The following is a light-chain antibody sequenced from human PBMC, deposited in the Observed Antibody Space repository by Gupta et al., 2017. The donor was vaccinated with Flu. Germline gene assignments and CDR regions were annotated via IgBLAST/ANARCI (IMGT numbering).Light chain of an antibody. V-gene: IGKV3-20*01. CDR3: QQYGSSPLT. CDR1: QSVSSIY. CDR2: GAS. Sequence: ERATLSCRASQSVSSIYLAWYQQKLGQAPRLLIYGASSRATGIPDRFSGSGSGTDFTLTISRLEPEDFAVYYCQQYGSSPLTFGGGAKVEIK. J-gene: IGKJ4*01.